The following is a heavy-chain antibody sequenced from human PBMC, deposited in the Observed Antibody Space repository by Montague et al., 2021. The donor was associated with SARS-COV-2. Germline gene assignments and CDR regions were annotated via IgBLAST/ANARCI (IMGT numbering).Heavy chain of an antibody. CDR3: ARGLGGGSGSHFDY. V-gene: IGHV4-59*12. CDR1: GGSINNCY. J-gene: IGHJ4*02. Sequence: SETLSLTCTVSGGSINNCYWSWIRQPPGRGLEWIGYIYYSGSTEYSPSLKSRVTMSIDTSKNQFSLKLSSVTAADTAVYYCARGLGGGSGSHFDYWGQGTLVTVSS. CDR2: IYYSGST. D-gene: IGHD2-15*01.